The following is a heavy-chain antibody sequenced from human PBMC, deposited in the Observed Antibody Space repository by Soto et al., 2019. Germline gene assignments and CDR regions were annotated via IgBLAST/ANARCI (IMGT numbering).Heavy chain of an antibody. J-gene: IGHJ4*02. CDR1: TDSIRNGTYY. Sequence: SEILPLTCPVATDSIRNGTYYGAWIRPTPGRGLEWIGSLSYLGTTDYNPSLKSRVTISKDASKNQFSLKLTSMTAADTAVDYCATGRSDSGWYVAPCRGQGTLVIVSS. CDR2: LSYLGTT. V-gene: IGHV4-39*01. D-gene: IGHD6-19*01. CDR3: ATGRSDSGWYVAPC.